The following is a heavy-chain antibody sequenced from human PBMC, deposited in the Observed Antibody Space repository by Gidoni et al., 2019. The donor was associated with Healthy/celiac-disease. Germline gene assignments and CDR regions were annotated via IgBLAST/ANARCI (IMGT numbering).Heavy chain of an antibody. Sequence: QVQLVQSGAEVKKPGASVKVSGKASGYTFTSYDINWVRQATGQGLEGMGWMNPNSGNTGYAQKFQGRVTMTRNTSISTAYMELSSLRSEDTAVYYCARGPYYYGSGSYSSIDYWGQGTLVTVSS. D-gene: IGHD3-10*01. J-gene: IGHJ4*02. CDR3: ARGPYYYGSGSYSSIDY. CDR1: GYTFTSYD. CDR2: MNPNSGNT. V-gene: IGHV1-8*01.